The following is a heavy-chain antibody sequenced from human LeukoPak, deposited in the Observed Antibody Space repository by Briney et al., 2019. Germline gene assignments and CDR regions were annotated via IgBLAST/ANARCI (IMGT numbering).Heavy chain of an antibody. J-gene: IGHJ4*02. CDR2: IKQDGSEK. D-gene: IGHD1-26*01. CDR3: ARTGLRRWELLRYFDY. CDR1: GFTFSSYW. Sequence: GGSLRLSCAASGFTFSSYWMSWVRQAPGKGLEWVANIKQDGSEKYYVDSVKGRFTISRDNAKNSLYLQMNSLRAEDTAVYYCARTGLRRWELLRYFDYWGQGTLVTVSS. V-gene: IGHV3-7*01.